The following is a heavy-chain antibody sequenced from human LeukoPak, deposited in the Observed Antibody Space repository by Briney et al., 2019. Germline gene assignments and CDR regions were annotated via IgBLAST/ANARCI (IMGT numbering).Heavy chain of an antibody. D-gene: IGHD1-26*01. CDR3: TREEREIRAPAFDI. CDR1: GFTFTSYG. CDR2: IKQDGSEK. Sequence: PGGSLRLSCAASGFTFTSYGRHWVRQAPGQGLEWVANIKQDGSEKYYVYSVKVRFTISRDNAKNSLYLQMTSLRDEDTAAYFCTREEREIRAPAFDIWGQGTMVTVSS. J-gene: IGHJ3*02. V-gene: IGHV3-7*03.